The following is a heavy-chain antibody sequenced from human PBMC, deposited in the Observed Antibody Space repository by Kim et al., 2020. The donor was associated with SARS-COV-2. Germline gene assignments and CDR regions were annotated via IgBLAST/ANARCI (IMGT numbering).Heavy chain of an antibody. D-gene: IGHD3-10*01. V-gene: IGHV3-11*05. CDR3: ARARALVRGAISGFDI. J-gene: IGHJ3*02. Sequence: DSGNGRFTHSRDNAKNSLYVQMNSLRTEDTAIYFCARARALVRGAISGFDIWGQGTTVTVSS.